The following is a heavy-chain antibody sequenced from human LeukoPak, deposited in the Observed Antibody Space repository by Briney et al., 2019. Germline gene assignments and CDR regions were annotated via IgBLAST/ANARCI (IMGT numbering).Heavy chain of an antibody. J-gene: IGHJ4*02. D-gene: IGHD5-12*01. CDR1: EFSVGSNY. CDR2: IYSGGST. V-gene: IGHV3-66*01. Sequence: GGSLRLSCAASEFSVGSNYMTWVRQAPGKGLEWVSLIYSGGSTYYADSVKGRFTISRDNSKNTLYLQMNSLRPEDTAVYYCARGPSGYRNTGGQGTLVTVSS. CDR3: ARGPSGYRNT.